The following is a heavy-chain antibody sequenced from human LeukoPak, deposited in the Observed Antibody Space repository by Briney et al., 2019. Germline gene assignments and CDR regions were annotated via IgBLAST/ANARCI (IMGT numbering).Heavy chain of an antibody. CDR1: GFTFSSYG. V-gene: IGHV3-30*03. J-gene: IGHJ3*02. CDR2: ISYDGSNK. CDR3: AVVAGTNAFDI. D-gene: IGHD6-19*01. Sequence: PGGSLRLSCAASGFTFSSYGMHWVRQAPGKGLEWVAVISYDGSNKYYADSVKGRFTISRDNSKNTLYLQMNSLRAEDTAVYYCAVVAGTNAFDIWGQGTMVTVSS.